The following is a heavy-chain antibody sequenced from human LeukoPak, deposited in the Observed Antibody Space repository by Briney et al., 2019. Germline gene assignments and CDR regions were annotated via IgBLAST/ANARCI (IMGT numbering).Heavy chain of an antibody. D-gene: IGHD2-15*01. V-gene: IGHV3-30*18. CDR3: AKDWRYCSGGSCYPDV. J-gene: IGHJ6*02. Sequence: PGRSLRLSCAASGFTFSSYGMHWVRQAPGKGLEWVAVISYDGSNKYYADSVKGRFTISRDNSKNTLYLQVNSLRAEDTAVYYCAKDWRYCSGGSCYPDVWGQGTTVTVSS. CDR2: ISYDGSNK. CDR1: GFTFSSYG.